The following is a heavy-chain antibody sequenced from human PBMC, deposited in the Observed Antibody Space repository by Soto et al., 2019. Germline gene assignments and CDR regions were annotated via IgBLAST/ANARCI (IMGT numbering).Heavy chain of an antibody. CDR1: GFTVSSEY. V-gene: IGHV3-66*01. Sequence: EVHLVESGGGLVQPGGSLRLSCAASGFTVSSEYMSWVRQAPGKGLEWVSLIQSGGTTYYADSVKGRLTISRDTSENTPHLKIDSLRAEDTAVYYCARDDVLCDGGRCYGVPLDGCGQGTTVTVSS. CDR2: IQSGGTT. D-gene: IGHD2-15*01. CDR3: ARDDVLCDGGRCYGVPLDG. J-gene: IGHJ6*02.